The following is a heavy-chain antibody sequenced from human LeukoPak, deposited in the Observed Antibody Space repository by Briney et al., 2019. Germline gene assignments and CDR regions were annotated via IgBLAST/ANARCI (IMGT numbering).Heavy chain of an antibody. D-gene: IGHD6-19*01. CDR1: GYTFTHYG. CDR3: ARDPESSGWYGGYYFDY. CDR2: ISAYNVNT. J-gene: IGHJ4*02. V-gene: IGHV1-18*04. Sequence: ASVKVSCKASGYTFTHYGISWVRQAPGQGLEWMGWISAYNVNTNYARKLQGRVTMTTDTSTSTAYMELRSLRSDDTAVYYCARDPESSGWYGGYYFDYWGQGTLVTVSS.